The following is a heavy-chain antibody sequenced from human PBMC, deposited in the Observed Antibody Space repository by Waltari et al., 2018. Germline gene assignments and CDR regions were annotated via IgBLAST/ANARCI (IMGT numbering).Heavy chain of an antibody. CDR2: INHRGGT. V-gene: IGHV4-34*01. CDR3: ARGNWVVVAVYDY. CDR1: GGSFSGYY. Sequence: QVQLQQWGAGLLKPSETLSLTCSVYGGSFSGYYWRWLRQPPGKGLEWIGEINHRGGTKDNPPLPSRVTRSVDASKKQFTLKRSTVTAADTAVYYFARGNWVVVAVYDYWGQGTLVTVSS. J-gene: IGHJ4*02. D-gene: IGHD2-15*01.